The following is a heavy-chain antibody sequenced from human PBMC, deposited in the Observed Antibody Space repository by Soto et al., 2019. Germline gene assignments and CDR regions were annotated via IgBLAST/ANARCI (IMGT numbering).Heavy chain of an antibody. Sequence: SETLSLTCTVSGGSISSYYWSWIRQPPGKGLEWIGYIYYSGSTNYNPSLKSRVTISVDTSKNQFSLKLSSVTAADTAVYYCARIYDSSGTDYYYYGMDVWGQGTTVTVSS. V-gene: IGHV4-59*01. CDR2: IYYSGST. CDR1: GGSISSYY. D-gene: IGHD3-22*01. J-gene: IGHJ6*02. CDR3: ARIYDSSGTDYYYYGMDV.